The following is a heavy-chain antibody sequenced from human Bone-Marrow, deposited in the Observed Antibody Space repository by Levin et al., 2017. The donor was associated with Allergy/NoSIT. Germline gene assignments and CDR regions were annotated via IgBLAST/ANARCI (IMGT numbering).Heavy chain of an antibody. CDR2: ISSNGGST. CDR3: ARGSRGDYRLFDY. D-gene: IGHD4-11*01. Sequence: HAGGSLRLSCAASGFTFSSYAMHWVRQAPGKGLEYVSAISSNGGSTYYANSVKGRFTISRDNSKNTLYLQMGSLRAEDMAVYYCARGSRGDYRLFDYWGQGTLVTVSS. CDR1: GFTFSSYA. V-gene: IGHV3-64*01. J-gene: IGHJ4*02.